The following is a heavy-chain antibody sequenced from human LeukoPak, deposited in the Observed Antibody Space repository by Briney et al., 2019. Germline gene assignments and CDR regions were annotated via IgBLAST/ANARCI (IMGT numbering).Heavy chain of an antibody. Sequence: PGGSLRLSCAASGFTFSSYEMNWVRQAPGRGLEWVSYISSSGSTIYYADSVKGRFTISRDNAKNSLYLQMNSLRAEDTAVYYCARVKDSSGYSLDYWGQGTLVTVSS. CDR1: GFTFSSYE. J-gene: IGHJ4*02. D-gene: IGHD3-22*01. V-gene: IGHV3-48*03. CDR2: ISSSGSTI. CDR3: ARVKDSSGYSLDY.